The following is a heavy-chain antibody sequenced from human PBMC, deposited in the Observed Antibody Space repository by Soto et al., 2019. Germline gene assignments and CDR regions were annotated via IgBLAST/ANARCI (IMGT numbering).Heavy chain of an antibody. Sequence: VSCKAFGYTFTNYAVHWVRQAPGQGLEWMGWISAYNGNTNYAQKLQGRVTMTTDTSTSTAYMELRSLRSDDTAVYYCARVSAYCGGDCYYHWGQGTLVTVSS. D-gene: IGHD2-21*02. CDR1: GYTFTNYA. CDR2: ISAYNGNT. CDR3: ARVSAYCGGDCYYH. V-gene: IGHV1-18*01. J-gene: IGHJ5*02.